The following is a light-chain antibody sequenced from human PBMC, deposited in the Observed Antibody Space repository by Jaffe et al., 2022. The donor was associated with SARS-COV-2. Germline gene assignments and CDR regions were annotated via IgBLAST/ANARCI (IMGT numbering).Light chain of an antibody. J-gene: IGKJ3*01. CDR3: QQYYSTPFT. V-gene: IGKV4-1*01. CDR1: QSVFFGPNNKNY. Sequence: DIVMAQTPESLAVSLGERATINCKSSQSVFFGPNNKNYLAWYQQKPGQPPELLIYWASTRESGVPDRFSGSGSGTDFTLTISSLQAEDVAIYFCQQYYSTPFTFGPGTRVDLK. CDR2: WAS.